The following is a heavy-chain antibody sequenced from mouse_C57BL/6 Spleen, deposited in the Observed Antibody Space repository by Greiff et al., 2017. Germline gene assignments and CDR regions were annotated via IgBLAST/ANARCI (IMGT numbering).Heavy chain of an antibody. CDR2: IDPSDSYT. CDR3: ARPGLPAMDY. CDR1: GYTFTSYW. V-gene: IGHV1-50*01. D-gene: IGHD6-1*01. J-gene: IGHJ4*01. Sequence: QVQLQQPGAELVKPGASVKLSCKASGYTFTSYWMQWVKQRPGQGLEWIGEIDPSDSYTNYNQKFKGKATLTVDTSSSTAYMQLSSLTSEDSAVYYCARPGLPAMDYWGQGTSVTVSS.